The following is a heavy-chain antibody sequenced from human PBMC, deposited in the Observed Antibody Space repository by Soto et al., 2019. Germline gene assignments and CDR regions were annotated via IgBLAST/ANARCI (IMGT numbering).Heavy chain of an antibody. CDR1: GGSISSSNG. V-gene: IGHV4-4*02. J-gene: IGHJ6*02. CDR3: ASRGGVYAPYYYYGMDV. Sequence: PSETLSLTCAVSGGSISSSNGWSWVRQPPGKGLEWIGEIYHSGSTNYNPSLKSRVTISVDKSKNQFSLKLSSVTAADTAVYYCASRGGVYAPYYYYGMDVWGQGTTVTVSS. CDR2: IYHSGST. D-gene: IGHD2-8*01.